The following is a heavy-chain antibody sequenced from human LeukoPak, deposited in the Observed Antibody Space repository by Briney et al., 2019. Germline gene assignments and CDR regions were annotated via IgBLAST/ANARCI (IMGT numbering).Heavy chain of an antibody. V-gene: IGHV4-59*01. Sequence: PSETLSLTCTVSGGSISSYYWSWIRQPPGKGLEWIGYIYYSGSTNYNPSLKSRVTISVDTSKNQFSLKLSSVTAADTAVYYCARVEMATIIDYWGQGTLVTVSS. CDR1: GGSISSYY. CDR2: IYYSGST. J-gene: IGHJ4*02. CDR3: ARVEMATIIDY. D-gene: IGHD5-24*01.